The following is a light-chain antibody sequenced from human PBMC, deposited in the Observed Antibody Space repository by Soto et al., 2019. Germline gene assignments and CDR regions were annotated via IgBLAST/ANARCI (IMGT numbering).Light chain of an antibody. CDR1: NIGSKS. J-gene: IGLJ2*01. V-gene: IGLV3-21*04. CDR3: QVWDSSSDHPV. CDR2: YYS. Sequence: SYELTQPPSVSVAPGKTARITCGGNNIGSKSVHWYQQKPGQAPVLVIYYYSDRPSGIPERFSGSNSGNTATLTISRVEAWDEADYYCQVWDSSSDHPVFGGGTKLTVL.